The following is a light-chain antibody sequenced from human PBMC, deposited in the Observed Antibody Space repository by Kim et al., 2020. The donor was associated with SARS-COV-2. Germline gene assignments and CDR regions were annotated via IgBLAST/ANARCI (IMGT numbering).Light chain of an antibody. CDR2: AAS. J-gene: IGKJ4*01. V-gene: IGKV1-39*01. CDR3: QQSHTAPLLT. CDR1: QPISTY. Sequence: DIQMTQSPSSLSASVGDRVTIACRASQPISTYLNWYQQKPGKAPKLLIYAASSLQSGVPTRFSGSGSGTDFTLTISSLQPEDFATYYCQQSHTAPLLTFGGGTNLEI.